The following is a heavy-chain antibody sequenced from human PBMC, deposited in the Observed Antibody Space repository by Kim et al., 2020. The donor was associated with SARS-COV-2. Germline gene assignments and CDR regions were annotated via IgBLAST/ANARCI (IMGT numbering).Heavy chain of an antibody. D-gene: IGHD2-2*01. V-gene: IGHV3-74*01. J-gene: IGHJ6*02. Sequence: GGSLRLSCAGSGFTFSTYWMYWVRQAPGKGLVWVSRVNSDGSSTTYADSVKGRFTISRDNAKNTLYLQMNSLRAEDTAVYYCVRPSSTSCPCYRMDVWGVGTTVTVSS. CDR2: VNSDGSST. CDR3: VRPSSTSCPCYRMDV. CDR1: GFTFSTYW.